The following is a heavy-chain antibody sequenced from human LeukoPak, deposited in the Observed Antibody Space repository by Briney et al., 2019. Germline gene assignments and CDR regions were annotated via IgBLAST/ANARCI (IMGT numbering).Heavy chain of an antibody. CDR3: AKGSSVIKSEYYFDY. V-gene: IGHV3-33*06. J-gene: IGHJ4*02. CDR2: IWYDGSNK. CDR1: GFTFSSYG. Sequence: GGSLRLSCAASGFTFSSYGMHWVRQAPGKGLEWAAVIWYDGSNKYYADSVKGRFTISRDNSKNTLYLQMNSLRAEDTAVYYCAKGSSVIKSEYYFDYWGQGTLVTVSS. D-gene: IGHD3-22*01.